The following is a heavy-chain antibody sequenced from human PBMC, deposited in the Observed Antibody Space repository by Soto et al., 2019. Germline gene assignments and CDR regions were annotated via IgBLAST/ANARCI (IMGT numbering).Heavy chain of an antibody. CDR1: GGSISSSTYY. J-gene: IGHJ4*02. Sequence: SETLFLTCTVSGGSISSSTYYWCWIRQPPGKGLEWIGSIYYSGSTYYNPSLKSRVTISVDTSKNQFSLKLTSVTAADTAVYYCARSNALRGIIPLYWGQGTLVTVSS. CDR3: ARSNALRGIIPLY. V-gene: IGHV4-39*01. CDR2: IYYSGST. D-gene: IGHD3-10*01.